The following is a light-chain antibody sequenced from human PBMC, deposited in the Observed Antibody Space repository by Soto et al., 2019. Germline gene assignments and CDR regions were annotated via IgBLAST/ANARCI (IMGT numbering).Light chain of an antibody. Sequence: EIVLTQSPATLSLSPGERATLSCRASQSIGYYLAWYQEKPGLAPRLLIYDASSRATGIPDRFSGSGSGTDFTLTISRLEPEDFAVYYCQQRSTWPTFGQGTRLEIK. J-gene: IGKJ5*01. CDR3: QQRSTWPT. CDR1: QSIGYY. V-gene: IGKV3-11*01. CDR2: DAS.